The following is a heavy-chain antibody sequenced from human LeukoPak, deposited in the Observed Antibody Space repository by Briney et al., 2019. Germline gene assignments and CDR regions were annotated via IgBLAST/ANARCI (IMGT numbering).Heavy chain of an antibody. D-gene: IGHD6-6*01. Sequence: SGPTLVNPTETLTLTCTVSGFSLSNVRMGVSWIRQPPGKALEWLAHIFSNDEKSYRTSLKSRLTISKDTSKSQVVLTMTTMDHVDTATYYCAPLVGVNGLYSSSSPFDYWGQGTLVTVSS. J-gene: IGHJ4*02. V-gene: IGHV2-26*01. CDR1: GFSLSNVRMG. CDR3: APLVGVNGLYSSSSPFDY. CDR2: IFSNDEK.